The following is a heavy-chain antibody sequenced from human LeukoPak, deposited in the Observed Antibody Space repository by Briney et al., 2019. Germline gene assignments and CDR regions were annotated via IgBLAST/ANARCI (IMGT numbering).Heavy chain of an antibody. CDR3: ARGAAAGPSRFDP. D-gene: IGHD6-13*01. Sequence: SETLSLTCTVSGGSISSSSYYWGWIRQPPGKGLEWIGSIYYSGSTYYNPSLKSRVTISVDTSKNQFSLKLSSVTAADTAVYYCARGAAAGPSRFDPWGQGTLVTVSS. J-gene: IGHJ5*02. CDR2: IYYSGST. CDR1: GGSISSSSYY. V-gene: IGHV4-39*01.